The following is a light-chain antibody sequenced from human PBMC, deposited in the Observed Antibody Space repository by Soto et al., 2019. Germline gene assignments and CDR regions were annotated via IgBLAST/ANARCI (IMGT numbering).Light chain of an antibody. J-gene: IGKJ1*01. V-gene: IGKV3-20*01. Sequence: EIVLTQSPGTLSLSPGERATLSCRASQSVSGFLAWFQQKPGQSPRLLIYGASNRATGVPDRFSGSGSETDFILTITRLEPEDFAVYYCHHYVGSPWAFGQGTRVE. CDR3: HHYVGSPWA. CDR2: GAS. CDR1: QSVSGF.